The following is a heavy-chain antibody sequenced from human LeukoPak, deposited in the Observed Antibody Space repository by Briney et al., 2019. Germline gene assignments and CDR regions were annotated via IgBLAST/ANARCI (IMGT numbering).Heavy chain of an antibody. Sequence: GGSLRLSCAASGFTFSDYYMSWIRQAPGKGLEWVSYISSSGSTIYYADSVKGRFTISRDNAKNSLHLQMNSLRAEDTAVYYCARTSYLYWYFDLWGRGTLVTVSS. V-gene: IGHV3-11*01. J-gene: IGHJ2*01. CDR1: GFTFSDYY. D-gene: IGHD1-26*01. CDR2: ISSSGSTI. CDR3: ARTSYLYWYFDL.